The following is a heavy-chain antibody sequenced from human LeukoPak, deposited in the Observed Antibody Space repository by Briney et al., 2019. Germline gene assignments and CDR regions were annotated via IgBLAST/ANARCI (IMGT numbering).Heavy chain of an antibody. V-gene: IGHV4-61*01. CDR1: GDSASSDSYY. CDR2: IYHSGGT. CDR3: GRETYYYGLDV. J-gene: IGHJ6*02. Sequence: SETLSLTCTASGDSASSDSYYWSWIRQPPGKGLEWIGYIYHSGGTSYNPSLKSRVTISEDTSKNQFSLKLSSVTAADTAVYYCGRETYYYGLDVWGQGTTVTVSS.